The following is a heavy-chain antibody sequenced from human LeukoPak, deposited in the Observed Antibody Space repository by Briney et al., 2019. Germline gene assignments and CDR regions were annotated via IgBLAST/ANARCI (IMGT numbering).Heavy chain of an antibody. V-gene: IGHV3-48*02. CDR1: GFTFSSYS. CDR3: ARAVTTSDY. D-gene: IGHD4-17*01. Sequence: GGSLRLSCAASGFTFSSYSMNWVRQAPGKGLEWVSHITASGTAMFYADSVKGRFTISRDSAKNSLYLQMNSLRDEDTAVYYCARAVTTSDYWGQGTLVTVSS. J-gene: IGHJ4*02. CDR2: ITASGTAM.